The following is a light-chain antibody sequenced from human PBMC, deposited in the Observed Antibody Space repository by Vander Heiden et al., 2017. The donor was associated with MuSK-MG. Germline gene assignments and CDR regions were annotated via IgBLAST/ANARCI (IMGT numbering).Light chain of an antibody. CDR2: GAS. CDR1: RGISTY. J-gene: IGKJ4*01. CDR3: QRLNNSPIT. V-gene: IGKV1-9*01. Sequence: DIQLTQSPSSLSASVGDRVTVTCRASRGISTYLAWYQQQPGKAPKLLIYGASTLHSGVPSRLSGRGSATEFSLTISILRPEHPATYYSQRLNNSPITFGCGTKVEI.